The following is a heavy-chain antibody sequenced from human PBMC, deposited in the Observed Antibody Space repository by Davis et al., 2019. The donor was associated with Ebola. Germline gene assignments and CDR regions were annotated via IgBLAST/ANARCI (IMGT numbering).Heavy chain of an antibody. D-gene: IGHD3-10*01. J-gene: IGHJ6*02. CDR1: GYTFTSYY. Sequence: AASVKVSCKASGYTFTSYYMHWVRQAPGQGLEWMGIINPSGGSTSYAQKFQGRVTMTRDTSTSTVYMELSSLRSEDTAVYYCARERLTGYYGSGSLYYYYGMDVWGQGTTVTVSS. CDR3: ARERLTGYYGSGSLYYYYGMDV. CDR2: INPSGGST. V-gene: IGHV1-46*01.